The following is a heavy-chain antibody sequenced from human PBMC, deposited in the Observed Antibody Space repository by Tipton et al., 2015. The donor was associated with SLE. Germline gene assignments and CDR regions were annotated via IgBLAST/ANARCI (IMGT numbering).Heavy chain of an antibody. CDR2: IFYTGST. CDR1: GGSISSYY. V-gene: IGHV4-59*08. CDR3: ASGAYGSGSHYVGGWFDP. Sequence: GLVKPSETLSLTCTISGGSISSYYWSWIRQPPGRGLEWIGYIFYTGSTNYNPSLKSRVTISVDTSKNQFSLKLSSVTAADTAVYYCASGAYGSGSHYVGGWFDPWGQGTLVTVSS. D-gene: IGHD3-10*01. J-gene: IGHJ5*02.